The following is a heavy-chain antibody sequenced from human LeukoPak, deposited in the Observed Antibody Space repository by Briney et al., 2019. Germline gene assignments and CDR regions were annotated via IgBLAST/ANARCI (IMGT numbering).Heavy chain of an antibody. V-gene: IGHV5-51*01. CDR2: IYPGDSDT. D-gene: IGHD3-16*01. J-gene: IGHJ4*02. Sequence: KRGESLKISCKGSGYIFTNYWIGWVRQMPGKGLEWMGIIYPGDSDTRYSPSFQGQVTISADKSISTAYLQWSSLQASDSAMYYCARHGAWGSAGYSDYWGQGTLATVSS. CDR1: GYIFTNYW. CDR3: ARHGAWGSAGYSDY.